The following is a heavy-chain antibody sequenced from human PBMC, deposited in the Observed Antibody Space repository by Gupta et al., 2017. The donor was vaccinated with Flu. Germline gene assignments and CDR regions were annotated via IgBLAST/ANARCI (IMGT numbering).Heavy chain of an antibody. V-gene: IGHV3-21*01. D-gene: IGHD3-22*01. CDR3: ARSFAFDRSAYYDY. CDR1: GLPFRTYS. J-gene: IGHJ4*02. CDR2: ISSSSSYI. Sequence: EVQLVESGGGLVKPGGSLRLSCAASGLPFRTYSMNCVRQAPRKGLEWVSSISSSSSYIYYADSVKGRFTVSRDNAKNSLYLQMDSLRAEDTAVYHCARSFAFDRSAYYDYWGQGTLVTVSS.